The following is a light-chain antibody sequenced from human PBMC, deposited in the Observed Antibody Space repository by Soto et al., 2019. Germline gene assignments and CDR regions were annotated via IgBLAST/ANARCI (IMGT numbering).Light chain of an antibody. V-gene: IGLV2-23*02. Sequence: VLTQPASVSGSPGQSVTISCTGTSTNVGTYQAISWYQQHPGKAPKLIIYEVSQRPSGVSNHFSGSKSGNTASLTISGLQAEDEADYYCCSYASSSTYVFGTGTKVTVL. CDR2: EVS. CDR1: STNVGTYQA. CDR3: CSYASSSTYV. J-gene: IGLJ1*01.